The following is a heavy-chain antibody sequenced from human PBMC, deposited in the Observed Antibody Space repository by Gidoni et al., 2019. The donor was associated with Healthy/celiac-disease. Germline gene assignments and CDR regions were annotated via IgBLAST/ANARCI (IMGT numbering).Heavy chain of an antibody. CDR1: GFTFSSYS. CDR2: ISSSSSTI. J-gene: IGHJ4*02. D-gene: IGHD3-10*01. CDR3: ARGGILLWFGELLS. V-gene: IGHV3-48*01. Sequence: EVQLVESGGGLVQPGGSLRLSCAASGFTFSSYSMNWVRQAPGKGLEWVSYISSSSSTIYYADSVKGRFTISRDNAKNSLHLQMNSLRAEDTAVYYCARGGILLWFGELLSWGQGTLVTVSS.